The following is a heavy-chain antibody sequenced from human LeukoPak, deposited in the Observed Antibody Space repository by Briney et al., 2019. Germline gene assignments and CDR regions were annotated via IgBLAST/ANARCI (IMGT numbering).Heavy chain of an antibody. J-gene: IGHJ6*02. CDR1: GFTVSSNY. V-gene: IGHV3-53*01. D-gene: IGHD3-3*01. CDR3: ARTSNYDFWSGYSPGGMDV. CDR2: IYSGGST. Sequence: GGSLRLSCAASGFTVSSNYMSWVRQDPGKGLEWVSVIYSGGSTYYADSVKGRFTISRDNSKNTLYLQMNSLRAEDTAVYYCARTSNYDFWSGYSPGGMDVWGQGTTVTVSS.